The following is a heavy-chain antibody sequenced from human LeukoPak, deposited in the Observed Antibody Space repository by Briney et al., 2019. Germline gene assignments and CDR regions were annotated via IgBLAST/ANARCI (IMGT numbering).Heavy chain of an antibody. CDR1: GFTFSSYA. J-gene: IGHJ6*02. CDR2: ISGSGGST. V-gene: IGHV3-23*01. D-gene: IGHD3-3*01. CDR3: AKEGFWSGYPYYYGMDV. Sequence: GGSLRLSCAASGFTFSSYAMSWVRQAPGKGLEWVSAISGSGGSTYYAGSVKGRFTISRDNSKNTLYLQMNSLRAEDTAVYYCAKEGFWSGYPYYYGMDVWGQGTTVTVSS.